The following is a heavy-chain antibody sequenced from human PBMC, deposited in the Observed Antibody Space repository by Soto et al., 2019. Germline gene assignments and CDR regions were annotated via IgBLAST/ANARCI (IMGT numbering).Heavy chain of an antibody. CDR1: GGSFSGYY. CDR2: INHSGST. D-gene: IGHD5-18*01. V-gene: IGHV4-34*01. J-gene: IGHJ5*02. Sequence: QVQLQQWGAGLLKPSETLSLTCAVYGGSFSGYYWSWIRQPPGKGQEWIGEINHSGSTNYNPSLNSRVTISVDTSKNQFSLKLSSVTAADTAVYYCARDCPYKVDTAMVTCGFDPWGQGTLVTVSS. CDR3: ARDCPYKVDTAMVTCGFDP.